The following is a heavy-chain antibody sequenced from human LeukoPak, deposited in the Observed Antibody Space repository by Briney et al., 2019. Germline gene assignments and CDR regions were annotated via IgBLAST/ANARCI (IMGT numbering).Heavy chain of an antibody. J-gene: IGHJ6*02. CDR3: ARAQRGYSYGYYYYYGMDV. CDR1: GGSFSGYY. V-gene: IGHV4-34*01. D-gene: IGHD5-18*01. CDR2: INHSGST. Sequence: SETLSLTCAVYGGSFSGYYWSWIRQPAGKGLEWIGEINHSGSTNYNPSLKSRVTISVDTSKNQFSLKLSSVTAADTAVYYCARAQRGYSYGYYYYYGMDVWGQGTTVTVSS.